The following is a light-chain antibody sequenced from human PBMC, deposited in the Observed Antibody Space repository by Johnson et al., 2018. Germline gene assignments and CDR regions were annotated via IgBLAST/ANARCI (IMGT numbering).Light chain of an antibody. CDR1: SSNIGNNY. CDR3: GTWDSSLSAVNV. V-gene: IGLV1-51*02. J-gene: IGLJ1*01. Sequence: QSVLTQPPSVSAAPGQKVTISCSGSSSNIGNNYVSWYQQLPGTAPKLLIYENNKRPSGIPDRFSGSKSGTSATLGTTGLQTGDEAYYYCGTWDSSLSAVNVFGTGTKVTVL. CDR2: ENN.